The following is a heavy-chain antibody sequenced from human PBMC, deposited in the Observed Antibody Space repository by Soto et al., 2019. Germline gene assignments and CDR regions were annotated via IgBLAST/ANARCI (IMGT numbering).Heavy chain of an antibody. J-gene: IGHJ4*02. CDR2: IYYSGST. CDR1: GGSISSGGYY. CDR3: AREGSSSSRPIDY. Sequence: SETLSLTCTVSGGSISSGGYYWSWIRQHPGKGLEWIGYIYYSGSTYYNPSLKSRVTISVDTSKNQFSLKLSSVTAADTAVYYCAREGSSSSRPIDYWGQGTLVTVSS. D-gene: IGHD6-6*01. V-gene: IGHV4-31*03.